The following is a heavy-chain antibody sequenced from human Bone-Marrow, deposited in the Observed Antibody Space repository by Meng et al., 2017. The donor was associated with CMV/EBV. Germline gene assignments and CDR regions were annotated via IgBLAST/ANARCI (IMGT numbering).Heavy chain of an antibody. D-gene: IGHD2-2*02. CDR1: GGSISSYY. CDR3: ARAIPFCTSNSCHKHGFDP. V-gene: IGHV4-59*01. CDR2: IYYSGST. J-gene: IGHJ5*02. Sequence: GSLRLSCTVSGGSISSYYWSWIRQPPGKGLEWIGYIYYSGSTNYNPSLKSRVTISVDTSKNQFPRKLSSVTAADTAVYYCARAIPFCTSNSCHKHGFDPWGQGALVTVSS.